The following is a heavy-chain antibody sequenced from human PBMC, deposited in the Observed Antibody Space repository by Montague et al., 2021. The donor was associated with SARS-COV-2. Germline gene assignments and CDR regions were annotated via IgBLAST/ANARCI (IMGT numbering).Heavy chain of an antibody. CDR3: ARVGYSGYWDY. CDR2: IYYSGST. V-gene: IGHV4-31*03. Sequence: TLSLTCTVSGGSISSGGYYWSWIRQHPGKGLEWIGYIYYSGSTYYNPSLKSRVTISVDTSKNQFSLKLSSVTAADTAVYYCARVGYSGYWDYWGQGTLVTVSS. CDR1: GGSISSGGYY. J-gene: IGHJ4*02. D-gene: IGHD5-12*01.